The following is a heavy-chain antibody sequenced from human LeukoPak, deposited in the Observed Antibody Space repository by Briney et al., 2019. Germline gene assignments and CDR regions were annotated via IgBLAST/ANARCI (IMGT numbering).Heavy chain of an antibody. V-gene: IGHV3-23*01. CDR1: GFTFSSYA. CDR3: AKGSLSGYSSGWYGGNFFDY. J-gene: IGHJ4*02. CDR2: ISGSGGST. Sequence: GGCLRLSCAASGFTFSSYAMNWVRQAPGKGLEWVSAISGSGGSTYYADSAKGRFTISRDNSKNTLYLQMNSLRAEDTAVYYCAKGSLSGYSSGWYGGNFFDYWGQGALVTVSS. D-gene: IGHD6-19*01.